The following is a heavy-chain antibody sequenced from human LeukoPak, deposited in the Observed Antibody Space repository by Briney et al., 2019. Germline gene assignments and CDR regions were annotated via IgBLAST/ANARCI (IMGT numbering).Heavy chain of an antibody. CDR1: GGSISSSSYY. V-gene: IGHV4-39*01. J-gene: IGHJ5*02. CDR3: ARILWFGELIRFDP. Sequence: SETLSLTCTVSGGSISSSSYYWGWIRQPPGKGLEWIGSIYYSGSTYYNPSLKSRVTISVDTSKNQFSLKLSSVTAADTAVYYCARILWFGELIRFDPWGRGTLVTVSS. CDR2: IYYSGST. D-gene: IGHD3-10*01.